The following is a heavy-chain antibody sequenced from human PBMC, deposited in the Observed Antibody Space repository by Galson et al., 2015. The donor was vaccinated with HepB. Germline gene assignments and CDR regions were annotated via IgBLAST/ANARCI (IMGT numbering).Heavy chain of an antibody. CDR2: ISYDGSNK. D-gene: IGHD3-22*01. J-gene: IGHJ3*02. CDR1: GFTFSSYA. V-gene: IGHV3-30*04. CDR3: ARDDAPIPMIAVLFDI. Sequence: SLRLSFAASGFTFSSYAMHWVRQAPGKGLEWVAVISYDGSNKYYADSVKGRFTISRDNSKNTLYLQMNSLRAEDTAVYYCARDDAPIPMIAVLFDIWGQGTMVTVSS.